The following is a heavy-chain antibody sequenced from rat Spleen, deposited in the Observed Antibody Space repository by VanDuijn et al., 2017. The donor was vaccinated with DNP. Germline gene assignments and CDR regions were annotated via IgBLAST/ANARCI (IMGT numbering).Heavy chain of an antibody. CDR2: ISTSGSRT. V-gene: IGHV5S23*01. J-gene: IGHJ3*01. CDR1: GFTFSDSN. Sequence: EVQLVESGGGLVQPGGSLKLSCAASGFTFSDSNMAWVRQAPTKGLEWVASISTSGSRTYYTDSVKGRFTISRDNAKSSLYLQMDSLRSEDTATYYCTPSSYGFAYWGQGTLVTVSS. CDR3: TPSSYGFAY. D-gene: IGHD1-2*01.